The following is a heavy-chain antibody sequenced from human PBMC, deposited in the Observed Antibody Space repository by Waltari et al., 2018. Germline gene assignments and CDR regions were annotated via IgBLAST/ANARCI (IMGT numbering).Heavy chain of an antibody. Sequence: QVQLQQWGAGLLKPSETLSLTCAVHGGFFSGYYWSWIRQPPGKGLEWIGEIKHSGSTNYNPSLKSRVTISVDTSKNQFSLKLSSVTAADTAVYYCARVSGPLDVWGKGTTVTVSS. J-gene: IGHJ6*04. CDR2: IKHSGST. CDR1: GGFFSGYY. V-gene: IGHV4-34*01. CDR3: ARVSGPLDV.